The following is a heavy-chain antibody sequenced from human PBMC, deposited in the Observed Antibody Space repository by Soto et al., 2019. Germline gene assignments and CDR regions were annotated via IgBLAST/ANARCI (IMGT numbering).Heavy chain of an antibody. CDR2: IKSKTDGGTT. CDR3: AKVRRPYSSSPAWFDP. V-gene: IGHV3-15*01. CDR1: GFTFSNAW. Sequence: GGSLRLSCAASGFTFSNAWMSWVRQAPGKGLEWVGRIKSKTDGGTTDYAAPVKGRFTISRDDSKNTLYLQMNSLKTEDTAVYYCAKVRRPYSSSPAWFDPWGQGTLVTVSS. D-gene: IGHD6-6*01. J-gene: IGHJ5*02.